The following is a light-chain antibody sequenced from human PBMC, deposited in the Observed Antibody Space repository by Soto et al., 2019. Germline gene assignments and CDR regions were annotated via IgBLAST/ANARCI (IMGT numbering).Light chain of an antibody. J-gene: IGKJ5*01. CDR2: DAS. V-gene: IGKV3-20*01. CDR1: QSVSSTY. CDR3: QQYGSSNT. Sequence: VLTQSPGTLALSPGERATLSCRASQSVSSTYLARYQQKPGQTPSPLIYDASRRASGIPDRFSGSGSGTDFNLTINRLELEDFAMFYCQQYGSSNTSSQGARPAIK.